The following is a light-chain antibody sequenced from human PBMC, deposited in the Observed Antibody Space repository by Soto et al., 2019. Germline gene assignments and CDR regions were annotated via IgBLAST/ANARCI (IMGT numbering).Light chain of an antibody. J-gene: IGKJ1*01. Sequence: EIVLTQSPGTLSLSPGEGAALSCRASQSISNSNIAWYQQKPGQAPRLLVYAASRRATGIPVRFSGSGSGTDFTLTISGLEPEDFAIYYCQQYGSPRGTFGQGTNVETK. V-gene: IGKV3-20*01. CDR2: AAS. CDR3: QQYGSPRGT. CDR1: QSISNSN.